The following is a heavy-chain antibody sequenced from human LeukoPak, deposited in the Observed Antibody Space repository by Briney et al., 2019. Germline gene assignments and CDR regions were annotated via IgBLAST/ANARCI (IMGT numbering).Heavy chain of an antibody. D-gene: IGHD2-2*01. V-gene: IGHV4-34*01. J-gene: IGHJ6*03. Sequence: SETLSLTCAVYCGSFSGYYCSWIRQPPGKWLEWIGEVNHSGSTNYNPSLKSRVTISVDTSKTQFSLKLSSVTAADTAVYYCARSRVCSSASCYEKYYYMDVWGKGTTVTVSS. CDR3: ARSRVCSSASCYEKYYYMDV. CDR1: CGSFSGYY. CDR2: VNHSGST.